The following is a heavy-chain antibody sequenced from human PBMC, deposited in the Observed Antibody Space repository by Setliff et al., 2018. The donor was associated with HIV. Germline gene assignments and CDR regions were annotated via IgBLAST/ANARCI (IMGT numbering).Heavy chain of an antibody. CDR2: IYYSGST. CDR1: GGSISNYY. Sequence: KPSETLSLTCTVSGGSISNYYWSWIRQPPGKGLQWIGYIYYSGSTNYNPSLKSRVTISVDTSQNQFSLKLSSVTAADTAVYYCARAGDGSPFYYYYYMDVWGKGTTVTVSS. J-gene: IGHJ6*03. CDR3: ARAGDGSPFYYYYYMDV. V-gene: IGHV4-59*01. D-gene: IGHD1-26*01.